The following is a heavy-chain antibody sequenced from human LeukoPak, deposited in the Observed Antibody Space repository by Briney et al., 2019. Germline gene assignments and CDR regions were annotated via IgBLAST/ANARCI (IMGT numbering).Heavy chain of an antibody. Sequence: SETLSLTCAVYGGSFSGYYWSWIRQPPGKGLEWIGEINHSGSTNYNPSLKSRVTTSVDTSKNQFSLKLSSVTAADTAVYYCARGKEDIVVVVAATRTTREFDPWGQGTLVTVSS. J-gene: IGHJ5*02. CDR2: INHSGST. V-gene: IGHV4-34*01. CDR1: GGSFSGYY. CDR3: ARGKEDIVVVVAATRTTREFDP. D-gene: IGHD2-15*01.